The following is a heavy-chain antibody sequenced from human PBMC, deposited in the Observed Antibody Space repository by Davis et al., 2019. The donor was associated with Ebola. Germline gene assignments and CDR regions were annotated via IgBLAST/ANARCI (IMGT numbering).Heavy chain of an antibody. CDR1: GGTFSSYA. J-gene: IGHJ6*02. D-gene: IGHD5-12*01. CDR3: ARSMIGGYSGYDYYYYYGMDV. V-gene: IGHV1-69*13. Sequence: SVKVSCKASGGTFSSYAISWVRHAPGQGLEWMGGIIPIFGTTNYAQKFQGRVTITADESTSTAYMELSSLRSEDTAVYYCARSMIGGYSGYDYYYYYGMDVWGQGTTVTVSS. CDR2: IIPIFGTT.